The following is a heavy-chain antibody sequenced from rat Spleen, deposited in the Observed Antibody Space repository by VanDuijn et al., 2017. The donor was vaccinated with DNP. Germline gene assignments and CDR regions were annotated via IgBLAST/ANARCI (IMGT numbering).Heavy chain of an antibody. CDR3: TTLNFYASLSEYFDY. D-gene: IGHD1-12*01. V-gene: IGHV5S10*01. Sequence: EVQLAESGGGLVQPGGSLKLSCAASGFTFSDYHMVWVRQAPKKGLEWVATIFYAGTTTYYRDSVKGRFTISRDNAKSTLYLQMDSLRSEETATYYCTTLNFYASLSEYFDYWGQGVMVTVSS. CDR1: GFTFSDYH. J-gene: IGHJ2*01. CDR2: IFYAGTTT.